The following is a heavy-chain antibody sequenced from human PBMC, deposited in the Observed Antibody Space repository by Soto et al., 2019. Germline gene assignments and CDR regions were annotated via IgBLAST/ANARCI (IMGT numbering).Heavy chain of an antibody. CDR1: GFALSSYA. CDR2: SGGSGSYT. V-gene: IGHV3-23*01. CDR3: ARVDGMDV. J-gene: IGHJ6*02. Sequence: QPGGSLRLSCVASGFALSSYAMSWVRQAPGKGLEWVSASGGSGSYTYYADSVKGRFTISRDNSKNTLYLQMNSLRAEDTAVYYCARVDGMDVWGQGTTVTVSS.